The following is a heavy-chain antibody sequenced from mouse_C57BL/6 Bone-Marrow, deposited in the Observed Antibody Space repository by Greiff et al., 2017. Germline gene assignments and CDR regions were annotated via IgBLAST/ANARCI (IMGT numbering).Heavy chain of an antibody. CDR2: FDPYDDDT. Sequence: VMLVESGAELVKPGASVKMSCKASGYTFTTYPIEWMKQKHGKSLEWIGNFDPYDDDTNYNEKFKGKATLTVEKSSSTAYLQLSRVTSDDSAVYYCASCYYDYDGGCDYWGQGTTLTVSS. D-gene: IGHD2-4*01. V-gene: IGHV1-47*01. CDR1: GYTFTTYP. CDR3: ASCYYDYDGGCDY. J-gene: IGHJ2*01.